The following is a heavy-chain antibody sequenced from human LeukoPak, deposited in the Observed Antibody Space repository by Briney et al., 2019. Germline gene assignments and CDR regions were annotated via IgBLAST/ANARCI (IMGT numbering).Heavy chain of an antibody. V-gene: IGHV3-23*01. CDR3: AKSPAYGAAAPGDY. Sequence: GGSLRLSCAASGFTFSSYAMSWVRQAPGKGLEGVSGIIGSGGNTYYADSVKGRCTISRDNSKTTLYLKMNSLRAEDTAVYYCAKSPAYGAAAPGDYWGQGTLVTVSS. D-gene: IGHD6-13*01. CDR2: IIGSGGNT. J-gene: IGHJ4*02. CDR1: GFTFSSYA.